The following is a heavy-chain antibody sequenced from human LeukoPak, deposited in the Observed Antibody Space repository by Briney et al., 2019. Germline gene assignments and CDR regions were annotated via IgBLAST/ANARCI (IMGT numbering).Heavy chain of an antibody. CDR1: GGSISSSSYY. D-gene: IGHD3-3*01. J-gene: IGHJ5*02. V-gene: IGHV4-39*07. Sequence: HSETLSLTCTVSGGSISSSSYYWGWIRQPPGKGLEWIGSIYYSGSTYYNPSLKSRVTISVDTSKNQFSLKLSSVTAADTAVYYCAREGPHSYYDFWSGYWGGWFDPWGQGTLVTVSS. CDR3: AREGPHSYYDFWSGYWGGWFDP. CDR2: IYYSGST.